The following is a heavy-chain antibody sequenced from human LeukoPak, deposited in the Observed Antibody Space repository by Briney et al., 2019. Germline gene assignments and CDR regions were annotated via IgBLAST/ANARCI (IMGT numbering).Heavy chain of an antibody. CDR2: INHSGST. J-gene: IGHJ3*02. CDR1: GGSISSYY. CDR3: ARLTGLRLRGRGPTRAFDI. V-gene: IGHV4-34*01. D-gene: IGHD4-17*01. Sequence: SETLSLTCTVSGGSISSYYWSWIRQPPGKGLEWIGEINHSGSTNYNPSLKSRVTISVDTSKNQFSLKLSSVTAADTAVYYCARLTGLRLRGRGPTRAFDIWGQGTMVTVSS.